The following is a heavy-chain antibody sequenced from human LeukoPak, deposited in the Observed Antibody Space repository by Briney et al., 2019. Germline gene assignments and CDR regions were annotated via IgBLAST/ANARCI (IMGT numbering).Heavy chain of an antibody. J-gene: IGHJ2*01. D-gene: IGHD2-21*02. CDR3: ARRMTADYFDL. CDR1: GYSFTYYW. V-gene: IGHV5-51*01. CDR2: IYPGDSDS. Sequence: GESLKISCKGSGYSFTYYWIGWVRQMPGKGLEWMAIIYPGDSDSRYSPSFQGQVTISADKSFSSAFLQWSSLRASDTAMYYCARRMTADYFDLWGRGTLVTVSS.